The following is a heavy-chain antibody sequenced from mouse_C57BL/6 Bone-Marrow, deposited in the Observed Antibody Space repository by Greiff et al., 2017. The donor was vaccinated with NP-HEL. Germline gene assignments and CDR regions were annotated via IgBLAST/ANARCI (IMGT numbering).Heavy chain of an antibody. D-gene: IGHD1-1*01. V-gene: IGHV5-6*02. CDR1: GFTFSSYG. CDR2: ISSGGSYT. CDR3: VRGSPDY. J-gene: IGHJ2*01. Sequence: EVKLVESGGDLVKPGGSLKLSCAASGFTFSSYGMSWVRQTPDKRLEWVATISSGGSYTYYPDSVKGRFTISRDNAKNTLYLQMSSLKSEDTAMYYCVRGSPDYWGQGTTLTVSS.